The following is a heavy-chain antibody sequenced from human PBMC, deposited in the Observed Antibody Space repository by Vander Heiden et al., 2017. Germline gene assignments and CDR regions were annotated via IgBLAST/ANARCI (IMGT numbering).Heavy chain of an antibody. D-gene: IGHD6-6*01. CDR1: GGSISSSSYY. Sequence: QLQLQESGPGLVKPSETLSLTCTVPGGSISSSSYYWGWIRQPPGKGLEWIGSIYYSGSTYYNPSLKSRVTISVDTSKNQFSLKLSSVTAADTAVYYCAPLEGYSSSGGSFDYWGQGTLVTVSS. CDR2: IYYSGST. V-gene: IGHV4-39*01. J-gene: IGHJ4*02. CDR3: APLEGYSSSGGSFDY.